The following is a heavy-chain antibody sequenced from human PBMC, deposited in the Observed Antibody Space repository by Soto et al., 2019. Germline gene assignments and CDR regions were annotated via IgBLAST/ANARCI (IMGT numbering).Heavy chain of an antibody. J-gene: IGHJ4*02. Sequence: EVQLLESGGGLVQPGGSLRLSCAASGFSFSNYAMSWVRQAPGKGLEWVSAISGSGGSTYYADSVKGRFTISRDNSKNTLYLQMNSLRAEDTAVYYCAKAWLSSSITMIVVAPCDYWGQGTLVTVSS. D-gene: IGHD3-22*01. CDR3: AKAWLSSSITMIVVAPCDY. V-gene: IGHV3-23*01. CDR1: GFSFSNYA. CDR2: ISGSGGST.